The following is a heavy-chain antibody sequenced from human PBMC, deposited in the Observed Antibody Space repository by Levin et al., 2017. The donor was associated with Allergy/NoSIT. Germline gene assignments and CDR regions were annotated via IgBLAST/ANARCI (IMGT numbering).Heavy chain of an antibody. CDR2: ISSSGSTI. D-gene: IGHD2-8*01. CDR3: ASAYCTNGVCYREYFQH. Sequence: GGSLRLSCAASGFTFSDYYMSWIRQAPGKGLEWVSYISSSGSTIYYADSVKGRFTISRDNAKNSLYLQMNSLRAEDTAVYYCASAYCTNGVCYREYFQHWGQGTLVTVSS. CDR1: GFTFSDYY. V-gene: IGHV3-11*01. J-gene: IGHJ1*01.